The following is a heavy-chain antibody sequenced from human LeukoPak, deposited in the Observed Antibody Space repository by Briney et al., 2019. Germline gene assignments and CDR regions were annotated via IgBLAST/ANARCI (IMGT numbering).Heavy chain of an antibody. Sequence: GGSLRLSCAASGFTFSSYGMHWVRQAPGKGLEWVAFIRSDEGNKYYADSVKGRFSISRDDSKSTLYLQMNSLRVEDTAVYYCARGRYGMDVWGQGTTVTVSS. J-gene: IGHJ6*02. CDR3: ARGRYGMDV. V-gene: IGHV3-30*02. CDR1: GFTFSSYG. CDR2: IRSDEGNK.